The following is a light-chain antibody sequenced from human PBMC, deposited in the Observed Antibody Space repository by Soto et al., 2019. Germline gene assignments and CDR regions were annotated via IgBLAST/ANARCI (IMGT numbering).Light chain of an antibody. V-gene: IGLV2-14*03. CDR3: SSYTSSSTVT. Sequence: QSALTQPASVSGSPGQSITISCTGTSRDVGGYNFVCWYQQQPGKAPKLIIYDVINRPSGVSNRLSGSRSGNTASLTISGLQAEDEANYYCSSYTSSSTVTFGVGTKLTVL. CDR2: DVI. J-gene: IGLJ2*01. CDR1: SRDVGGYNF.